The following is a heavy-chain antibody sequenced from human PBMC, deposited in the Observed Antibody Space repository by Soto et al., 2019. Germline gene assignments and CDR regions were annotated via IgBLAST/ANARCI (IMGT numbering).Heavy chain of an antibody. V-gene: IGHV4-34*01. D-gene: IGHD3-16*02. CDR3: ARGYRMITFGGVIVIPNWFDP. CDR2: INHSGST. Sequence: SETLSLTCAVYGGSFSGYYWSWIRQPPGKGLEWIGEINHSGSTNYNPSLKSRVTISVDTSKNQFSLKLSSVTAADTAVYYCARGYRMITFGGVIVIPNWFDPWGQGTLVTVSS. CDR1: GGSFSGYY. J-gene: IGHJ5*02.